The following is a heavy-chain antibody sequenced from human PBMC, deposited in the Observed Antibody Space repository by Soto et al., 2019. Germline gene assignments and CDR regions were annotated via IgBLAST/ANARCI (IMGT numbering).Heavy chain of an antibody. Sequence: VGSLRLSCAASGFPFSSYGMNWVRQAPGKGLEWVSAISGSDGTTHYADSVRGRFSISKDFAKNMLYLQMNSVRVEDTAVYYCAKFKGFNWNYVFDYWGQGVPVTVSS. CDR2: ISGSDGTT. D-gene: IGHD1-7*01. J-gene: IGHJ4*02. CDR1: GFPFSSYG. V-gene: IGHV3-23*01. CDR3: AKFKGFNWNYVFDY.